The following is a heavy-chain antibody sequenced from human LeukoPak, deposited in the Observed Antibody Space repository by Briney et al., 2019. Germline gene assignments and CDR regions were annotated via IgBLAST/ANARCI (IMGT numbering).Heavy chain of an antibody. CDR2: INPSGGST. CDR3: ARDRGSRRGWFDP. D-gene: IGHD3-10*01. CDR1: GYNFRSYY. V-gene: IGHV1-46*01. Sequence: ASVKVSCKASGYNFRSYYVHWVRQAPGQGLEWLGVINPSGGSTTYAQNFQGRVTMTRDTSTRTVYMEVSRLRSDDTAVYYCARDRGSRRGWFDPWGQGTLVTVSS. J-gene: IGHJ5*02.